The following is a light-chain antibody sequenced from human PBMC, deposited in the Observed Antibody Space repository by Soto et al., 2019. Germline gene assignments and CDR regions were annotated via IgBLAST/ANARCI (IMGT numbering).Light chain of an antibody. CDR1: QSVLYSSNNKNY. J-gene: IGKJ4*01. CDR3: QQYYSTFLT. V-gene: IGKV4-1*01. Sequence: DIVMTQSPDSLAVSLGERATINCKSSQSVLYSSNNKNYLAWYQQKPGQPPKLLIYWASTRESGVPDRFSGSGSGTDFTLTISSLQAEDVAVYSCQQYYSTFLTFGGGTKVEIK. CDR2: WAS.